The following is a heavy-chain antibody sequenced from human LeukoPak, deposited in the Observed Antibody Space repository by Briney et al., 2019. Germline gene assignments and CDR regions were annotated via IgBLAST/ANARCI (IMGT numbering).Heavy chain of an antibody. Sequence: SQTLSLTCTVSGASISSDAYYWSWIRQHPEKGLEWIGYIYFSGTTYHNPSLKSRVTIAVDMSNSQFSLKLRSVTAADAAVYYCARDRTGYFFDDWGQGTLVTVSS. CDR2: IYFSGTT. V-gene: IGHV4-31*03. CDR1: GASISSDAYY. CDR3: ARDRTGYFFDD. J-gene: IGHJ4*02.